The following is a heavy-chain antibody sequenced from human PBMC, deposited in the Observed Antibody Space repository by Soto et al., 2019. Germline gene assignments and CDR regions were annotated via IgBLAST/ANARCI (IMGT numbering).Heavy chain of an antibody. CDR3: AREGIEMAFDY. CDR2: ISYDGYNK. J-gene: IGHJ4*02. D-gene: IGHD2-21*01. CDR1: GFTFSSYA. Sequence: QVQLVESGGGVVQPGRSLRLSCAASGFTFSSYAMHWVRQAPGKGLEWVALISYDGYNKYYAGSVKGRFTISRDNSKNTLYLQMNSLRAEDTAVHYCAREGIEMAFDYWGQGTLVTVSS. V-gene: IGHV3-30-3*01.